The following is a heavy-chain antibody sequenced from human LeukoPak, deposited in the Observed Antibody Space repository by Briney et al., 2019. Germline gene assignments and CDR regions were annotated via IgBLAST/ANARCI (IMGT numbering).Heavy chain of an antibody. CDR1: GGSVSSGSYY. V-gene: IGHV4-61*01. J-gene: IGHJ4*02. Sequence: PSETLSRTCTVSGGSVSSGSYYWSWIRQPPGKGLEWIGYIYYSGSTNYNPSLKSRVTISVGTSKNQFSLKLSSVTAADTAVYYCARESIAVAAPFDYWGQGTLVTVSS. CDR2: IYYSGST. CDR3: ARESIAVAAPFDY. D-gene: IGHD6-19*01.